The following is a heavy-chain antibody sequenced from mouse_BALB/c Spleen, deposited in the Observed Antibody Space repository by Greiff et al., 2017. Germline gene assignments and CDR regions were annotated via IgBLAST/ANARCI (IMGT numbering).Heavy chain of an antibody. Sequence: VKLQESGPGLVAPSQSLSITCTVSGFSLTSYGVHWVRQPPGKGLEWLGVIWAGGSTNYNSALMSRLSISKDNSKSQVFLKMNSLQTDDTAMYYCARAYYGKGYFDYWGQGTTLTVSS. CDR2: IWAGGST. CDR1: GFSLTSYG. D-gene: IGHD1-1*01. J-gene: IGHJ2*01. CDR3: ARAYYGKGYFDY. V-gene: IGHV2-9*02.